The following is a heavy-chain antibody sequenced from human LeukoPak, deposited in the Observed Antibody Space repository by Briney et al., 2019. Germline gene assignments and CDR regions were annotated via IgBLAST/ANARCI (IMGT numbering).Heavy chain of an antibody. D-gene: IGHD3-10*01. J-gene: IGHJ4*02. CDR2: IYHSGST. CDR1: GGSISSSNW. CDR3: ARAMVRGVPALFDY. V-gene: IGHV4-4*02. Sequence: PSETLSLTCAVSGGSISSSNWWSWVRQPPGKGLEWIGEIYHSGSTNYNPSLKSRVTISVDKSKNQFSLKLSSVTAADTAVYYCARAMVRGVPALFDYWGQGTLVTVSS.